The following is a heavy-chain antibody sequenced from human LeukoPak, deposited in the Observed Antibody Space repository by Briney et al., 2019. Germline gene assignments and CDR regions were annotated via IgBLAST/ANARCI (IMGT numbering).Heavy chain of an antibody. CDR3: ARESVVGSGYYTGNFDY. V-gene: IGHV4-61*02. Sequence: SETLSLTCAVSGYSISSGYYWGWIRQPAGKGLEWIGRIYTSGSTNYNPSLKSRVTISVDTSKNQFSLKLSSVTAADTAVYYCARESVVGSGYYTGNFDYWGQGTLVTVSS. CDR2: IYTSGST. CDR1: GYSISSGYY. D-gene: IGHD3-3*01. J-gene: IGHJ4*02.